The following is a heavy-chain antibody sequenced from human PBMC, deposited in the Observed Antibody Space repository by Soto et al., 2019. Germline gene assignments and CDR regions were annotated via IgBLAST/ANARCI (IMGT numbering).Heavy chain of an antibody. D-gene: IGHD3-22*01. CDR2: ISYDGSNK. CDR1: GFTFSSYG. V-gene: IGHV3-30*18. Sequence: GGSLRLSCAASGFTFSSYGMHWVRQAPGKGLEWVAVISYDGSNKYYADSVKGRFTISRDNSKNTLYLQMNSLRAEDTAVYYCAKDRHDSSGYYPNMHGLFDYWGQGTLVTVSS. J-gene: IGHJ4*02. CDR3: AKDRHDSSGYYPNMHGLFDY.